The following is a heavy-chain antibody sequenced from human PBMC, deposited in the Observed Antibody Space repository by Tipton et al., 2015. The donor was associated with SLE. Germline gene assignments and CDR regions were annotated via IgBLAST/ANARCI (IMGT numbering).Heavy chain of an antibody. CDR1: GYTFTSFG. J-gene: IGHJ4*02. CDR2: VTAYNGNT. CDR3: ATLVGSGLVSLHS. Sequence: QLVQSGPEVKKPGASVRVSCKTSGYTFTSFGISWVRQAPGQGLEWVGWVTAYNGNTDYAQKFQGRVTMTTDASTSTAYMDLRSLRSDDTAVDYCATLVGSGLVSLHSWGQGTLVTVSP. D-gene: IGHD1-26*01. V-gene: IGHV1-18*01.